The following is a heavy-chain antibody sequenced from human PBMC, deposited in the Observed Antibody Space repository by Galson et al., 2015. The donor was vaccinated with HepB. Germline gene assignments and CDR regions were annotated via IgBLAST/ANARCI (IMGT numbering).Heavy chain of an antibody. CDR1: GYSFASYW. V-gene: IGHV5-10-1*01. D-gene: IGHD6-19*01. CDR2: IDPSDSYT. Sequence: QSGAEVKKPGESLRISCKGSGYSFASYWISWVRQMPGKGLEWMGRIDPSDSYTNYSPSFQGHVTISADKSISTAYLQWSSLKASDTAMYYCATSSSGWFGRRYFDYWGQGTLVTVSS. CDR3: ATSSSGWFGRRYFDY. J-gene: IGHJ4*02.